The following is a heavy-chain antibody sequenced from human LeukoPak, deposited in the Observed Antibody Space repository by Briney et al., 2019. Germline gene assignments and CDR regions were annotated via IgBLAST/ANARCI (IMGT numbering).Heavy chain of an antibody. CDR1: GFTVSTNY. D-gene: IGHD2-15*01. CDR3: ARSGDSVY. J-gene: IGHJ4*02. V-gene: IGHV3-66*01. Sequence: GGSLRLSCAASGFTVSTNYMSWVRQAPGKGLEWVSVIYSGGSSFYADSVKGRFTISRDNAKNSMYLQMNSLRVEDTAVYYCARSGDSVYWGQGTLVTVSS. CDR2: IYSGGSS.